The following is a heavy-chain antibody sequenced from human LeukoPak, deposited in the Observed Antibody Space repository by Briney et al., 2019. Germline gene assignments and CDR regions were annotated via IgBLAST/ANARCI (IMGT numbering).Heavy chain of an antibody. J-gene: IGHJ4*02. Sequence: GGSLRLSCAASGFTFSSYGMHWVRQAPGKGLEWVAFIRYDGSNKYYADSVKGRFTISRDNSKNTLYPQMNSLRAEDTAVYYCAKDPSAVTTNYFDYWGQGTLVTVSS. V-gene: IGHV3-30*02. D-gene: IGHD4-17*01. CDR2: IRYDGSNK. CDR1: GFTFSSYG. CDR3: AKDPSAVTTNYFDY.